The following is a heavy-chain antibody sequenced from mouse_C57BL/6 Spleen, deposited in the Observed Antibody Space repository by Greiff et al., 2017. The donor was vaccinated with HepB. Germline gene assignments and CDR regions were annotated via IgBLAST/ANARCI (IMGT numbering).Heavy chain of an antibody. J-gene: IGHJ1*03. CDR2: ISDGGSYT. D-gene: IGHD1-1*01. CDR1: GFTFSSYA. CDR3: ARDQGGYYYGSSYWYFDV. V-gene: IGHV5-4*01. Sequence: EVHLVESGGGLVKPGGSLKLSCAASGFTFSSYAMSWVRQTPEKRLEWVATISDGGSYTYYPDNVKGRFTISRDNAKNNLYLQMSHLKSEDTAMYYCARDQGGYYYGSSYWYFDVWGTGTTVTVSS.